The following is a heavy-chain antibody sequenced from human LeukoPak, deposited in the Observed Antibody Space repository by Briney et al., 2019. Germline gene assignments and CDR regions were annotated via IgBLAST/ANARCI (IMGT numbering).Heavy chain of an antibody. Sequence: GGSLRLSCAASGFTFSSYAMHWVRQAPGKGLEWVAVISYDGSNKYYADSVKGRFTISRDNSKNTLYLQMNSLRAEDTAVYYCARDLLISVVTPRTLCFDYWGQGTLVTVSS. D-gene: IGHD2-15*01. CDR2: ISYDGSNK. J-gene: IGHJ4*02. CDR1: GFTFSSYA. CDR3: ARDLLISVVTPRTLCFDY. V-gene: IGHV3-30-3*01.